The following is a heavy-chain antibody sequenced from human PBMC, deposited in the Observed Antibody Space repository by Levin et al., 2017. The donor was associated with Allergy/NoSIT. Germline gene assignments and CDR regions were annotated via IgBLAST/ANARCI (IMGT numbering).Heavy chain of an antibody. CDR1: GGSISSYY. J-gene: IGHJ3*02. Sequence: SETLSLTCTVSGGSISSYYWSWIRQPAGKGLEWIGRIYTTGTTNYKSSLKSRVTMSVDTSKNQFSLKLSSVTAADAAVYYCARAPDYGDYNDAFDIWGQGAMVTVSS. D-gene: IGHD4-17*01. V-gene: IGHV4-4*07. CDR2: IYTTGTT. CDR3: ARAPDYGDYNDAFDI.